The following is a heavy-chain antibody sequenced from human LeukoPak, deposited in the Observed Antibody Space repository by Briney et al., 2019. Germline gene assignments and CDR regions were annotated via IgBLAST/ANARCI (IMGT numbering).Heavy chain of an antibody. D-gene: IGHD2-2*01. CDR2: IYYSGST. CDR1: GGSISSGDYY. CDR3: ARVDIVVVPAAMEDAFDI. V-gene: IGHV4-30-4*08. J-gene: IGHJ3*02. Sequence: PSQTLSLTCTVSGGSISSGDYYWSWIRQPPGKGLEWIGYIYYSGSTYYNPSLKSRVTISVDTSKNQFSLKLSSVTAADTAVYYCARVDIVVVPAAMEDAFDIWGQGTMVTVSS.